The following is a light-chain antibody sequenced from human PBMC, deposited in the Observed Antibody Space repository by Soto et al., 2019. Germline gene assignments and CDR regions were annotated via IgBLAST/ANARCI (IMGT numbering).Light chain of an antibody. CDR3: NSYTSASTYV. Sequence: QSALTQPASASGSPGQSITISCTGTGSDIGSYNYVSWYQHHPGKVPKFIIYDVTNRPSGVSDRFSGSKSGNTASLTISGLQAEDEADYYCNSYTSASTYVFGTGTKVTVL. V-gene: IGLV2-14*03. CDR1: GSDIGSYNY. CDR2: DVT. J-gene: IGLJ1*01.